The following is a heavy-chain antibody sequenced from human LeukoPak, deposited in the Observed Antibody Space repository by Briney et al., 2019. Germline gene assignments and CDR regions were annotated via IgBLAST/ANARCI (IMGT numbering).Heavy chain of an antibody. Sequence: GGSLRLSCAASGFTFSSYGMHWVRQAPGKGLEWVAVIWYDGDNKYYADSVKGRFTISRDNSKNTVYLQMNSLRAEDTAVYYCARDSYYHDSSGYYKGYWGQGTLVTVSS. J-gene: IGHJ4*02. V-gene: IGHV3-33*01. D-gene: IGHD3-22*01. CDR3: ARDSYYHDSSGYYKGY. CDR2: IWYDGDNK. CDR1: GFTFSSYG.